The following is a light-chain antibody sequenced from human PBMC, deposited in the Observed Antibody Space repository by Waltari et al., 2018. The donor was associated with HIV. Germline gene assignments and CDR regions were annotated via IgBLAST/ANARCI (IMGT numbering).Light chain of an antibody. Sequence: EIVMTQSPATLSVSLGDRATLSCRASQDLSSNLAWYQQKPGQAPRLLISGASTRATGIPARFTGRGSGTEFTLIINSLQSEDFAVYFCQQYANWPYTFGQGTKLDIK. CDR2: GAS. V-gene: IGKV3-15*01. J-gene: IGKJ2*01. CDR3: QQYANWPYT. CDR1: QDLSSN.